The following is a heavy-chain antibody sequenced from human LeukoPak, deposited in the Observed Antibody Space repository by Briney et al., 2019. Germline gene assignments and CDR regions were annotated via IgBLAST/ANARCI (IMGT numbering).Heavy chain of an antibody. CDR1: GFTFSDYA. CDR2: ISGSGGTT. V-gene: IGHV3-23*01. CDR3: AKEAAFCGGGRYSLHDY. J-gene: IGHJ4*02. D-gene: IGHD2-21*02. Sequence: GGSLRLSCAASGFTFSDYAMSWVRQAPGKGLEWVSVISGSGGTTYYADSVKGRFTISRDSSKNTLYLQMNSLRAEDTAVYYCAKEAAFCGGGRYSLHDYWGQGTLVTVSS.